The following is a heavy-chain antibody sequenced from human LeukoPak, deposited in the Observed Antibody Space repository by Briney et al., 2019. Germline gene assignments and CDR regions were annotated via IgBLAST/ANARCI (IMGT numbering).Heavy chain of an antibody. D-gene: IGHD1-14*01. Sequence: RGSLRLSCAPSGFTFRRYWMTWVRQAPGKGLEWVANIKQGESEKNYLDSVRGRFTISRDDARNSLYLQMDSLSVEDTAVYYCARDKSIPNLDAFDIWGQGTMVTVSS. CDR1: GFTFRRYW. CDR3: ARDKSIPNLDAFDI. CDR2: IKQGESEK. V-gene: IGHV3-7*05. J-gene: IGHJ3*02.